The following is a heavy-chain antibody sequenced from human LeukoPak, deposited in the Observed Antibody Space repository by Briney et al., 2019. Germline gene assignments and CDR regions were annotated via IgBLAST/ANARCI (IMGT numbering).Heavy chain of an antibody. D-gene: IGHD2-2*01. CDR2: IYYSGST. V-gene: IGHV4-39*01. J-gene: IGHJ4*02. CDR1: GGSISSSSYY. CDR3: AGEGLRYCSSTSCYEFDY. Sequence: SETLSLTCTVSGGSISSSSYYWGWIRQPPGKGLEWIVSIYYSGSTYYNPSLKSRVTISVDTSKNQFSLKLSSVTAADTAVYYCAGEGLRYCSSTSCYEFDYWGQGTLVTVSS.